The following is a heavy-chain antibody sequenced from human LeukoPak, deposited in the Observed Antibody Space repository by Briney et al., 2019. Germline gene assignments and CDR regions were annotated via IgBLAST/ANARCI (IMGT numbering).Heavy chain of an antibody. J-gene: IGHJ4*02. D-gene: IGHD2-15*01. CDR2: IYPGDNT. CDR1: GFIVSRSY. V-gene: IGHV3-53*01. CDR3: AKDGPATIVVAEFDY. Sequence: PGGSLRLSCAASGFIVSRSYMSWVRQAPGKRLEWVSIIYPGDNTYYADSVKGRFTISRDNSKSTLYLQMNSLRAEDTAVYYCAKDGPATIVVAEFDYWGQGTLVTVSS.